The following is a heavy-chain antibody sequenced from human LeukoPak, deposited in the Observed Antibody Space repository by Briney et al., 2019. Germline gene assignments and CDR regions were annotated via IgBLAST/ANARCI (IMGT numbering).Heavy chain of an antibody. CDR3: ARVTYYDILTGYGPSYGMDV. CDR2: IYYSGST. CDR1: GGSISRYY. J-gene: IGHJ6*02. V-gene: IGHV4-59*08. Sequence: SETLSLTCTVSGGSISRYYWSWIRQPPGKGLEWIGYIYYSGSTNYNPSLKSRVTISVDASKNQFSLKLSSVTAADTAVYYCARVTYYDILTGYGPSYGMDVWGQGTTVTVSS. D-gene: IGHD3-9*01.